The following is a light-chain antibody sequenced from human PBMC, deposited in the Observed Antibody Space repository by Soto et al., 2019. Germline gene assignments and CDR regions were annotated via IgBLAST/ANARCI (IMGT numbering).Light chain of an antibody. V-gene: IGLV1-47*01. CDR3: AAWDDSLSAWV. J-gene: IGLJ3*02. Sequence: QSVLTQPPSESGTPGQRVTSSCSGSSSNIGSNSVYWYQQLPGTAPNLLIYRNNQRPSGVPGRVSGSKSGTSASLAISGLRSEDEAEYYCAAWDDSLSAWVFGGGTKLTVL. CDR2: RNN. CDR1: SSNIGSNS.